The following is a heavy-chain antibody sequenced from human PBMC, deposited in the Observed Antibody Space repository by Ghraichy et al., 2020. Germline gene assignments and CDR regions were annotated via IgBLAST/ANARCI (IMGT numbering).Heavy chain of an antibody. V-gene: IGHV3-23*01. CDR3: AKDHFLTGYYSIYFDY. CDR1: GFTFSSYA. D-gene: IGHD3-9*01. J-gene: IGHJ4*02. CDR2: ISGSGGST. Sequence: GGSLRLSCAASGFTFSSYAMSWVRQAPGKGLEWVSAISGSGGSTYYADSVKGRFTISRDNSKNTLYLQMNSLRAEDTAVYYCAKDHFLTGYYSIYFDYWGQGTLVTGSS.